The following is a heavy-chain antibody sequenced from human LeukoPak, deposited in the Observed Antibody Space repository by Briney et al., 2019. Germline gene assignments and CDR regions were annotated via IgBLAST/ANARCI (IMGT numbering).Heavy chain of an antibody. Sequence: ASVKVSCKASGYTFTSYGISWVRQAPGQGLEWMGWISAYNGNTNYVQKLKGRVTMTPDTSTSTAYMELRSLRSDDTAVYSCARSVTTVSSFVYYYYYMDVWGKGTTVAVSS. J-gene: IGHJ6*03. CDR3: ARSVTTVSSFVYYYYYMDV. CDR1: GYTFTSYG. CDR2: ISAYNGNT. V-gene: IGHV1-18*01. D-gene: IGHD4-17*01.